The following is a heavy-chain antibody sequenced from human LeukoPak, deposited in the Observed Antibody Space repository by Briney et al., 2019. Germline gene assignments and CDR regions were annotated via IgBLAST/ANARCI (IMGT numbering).Heavy chain of an antibody. J-gene: IGHJ4*02. CDR3: ARCDSSGDFDY. Sequence: SETLSLTCAVSGYSISSGYYWGWIRQPPGKGLEWIGSIYHSGSTYYNPSLKSRVTISVDTSKNQFSLKLSSVTAADTAVYYCARCDSSGDFDYWGQGTLVTVSS. V-gene: IGHV4-38-2*01. CDR1: GYSISSGYY. CDR2: IYHSGST. D-gene: IGHD6-19*01.